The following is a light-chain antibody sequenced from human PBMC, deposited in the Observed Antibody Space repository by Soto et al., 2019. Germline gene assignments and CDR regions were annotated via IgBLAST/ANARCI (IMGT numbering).Light chain of an antibody. Sequence: DIQMTQSPSSLSASVGDRVTITCRASQTISNYLNWYQQKSGKAPKVLIYGASRLQSGVPSRFSGSGSGTEFILTISSLQPDDFATYYCQQYDSYPWTFGQGTKVDIK. CDR2: GAS. V-gene: IGKV1-16*01. CDR3: QQYDSYPWT. J-gene: IGKJ1*01. CDR1: QTISNY.